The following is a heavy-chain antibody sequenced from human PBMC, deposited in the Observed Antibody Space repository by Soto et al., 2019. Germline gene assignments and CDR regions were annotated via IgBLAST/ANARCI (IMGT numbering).Heavy chain of an antibody. CDR1: GFTFSTYA. V-gene: IGHV3-23*01. CDR3: VRGVRLHFDL. J-gene: IGHJ4*02. Sequence: GGSLRLSCGVSGFTFSTYAMSWVRQAPGKGLEWVSAISGSGNKTFYADSVKGRFTISRDNSKNTLHLHMSSPRVEDTAVYYCVRGVRLHFDLWGQGTLVTVSS. CDR2: ISGSGNKT.